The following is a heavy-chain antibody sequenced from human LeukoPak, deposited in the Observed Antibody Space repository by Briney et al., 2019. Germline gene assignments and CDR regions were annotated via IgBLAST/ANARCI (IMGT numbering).Heavy chain of an antibody. J-gene: IGHJ4*02. CDR1: GFTFRSYS. V-gene: IGHV3-21*01. Sequence: AGGSLRLSCVASGFTFRSYSMNWVRQAPGKGLEWVSYLSSTGDIYYADSVKGRFTISRDNAQNSLYLQMNSLRVEDTAVYYCARDYNWGFDYWGQGTLVTVSS. D-gene: IGHD3-16*01. CDR3: ARDYNWGFDY. CDR2: LSSTGDI.